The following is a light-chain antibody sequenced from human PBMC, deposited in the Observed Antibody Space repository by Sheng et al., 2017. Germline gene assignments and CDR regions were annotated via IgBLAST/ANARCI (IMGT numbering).Light chain of an antibody. CDR2: WAS. CDR3: QQYYSSPIT. Sequence: DIVMTQSPDSLAVSLGERATINCKSSQSVLYSPNNKNYLAWYQQKPGQPPELLIYWASTRESGVPDRFSGSGSGTDFTLTVSSLQAEDVAVYYCQQYYSSPITFGQGTRLEIK. CDR1: QSVLYSPNNKNY. V-gene: IGKV4-1*01. J-gene: IGKJ5*01.